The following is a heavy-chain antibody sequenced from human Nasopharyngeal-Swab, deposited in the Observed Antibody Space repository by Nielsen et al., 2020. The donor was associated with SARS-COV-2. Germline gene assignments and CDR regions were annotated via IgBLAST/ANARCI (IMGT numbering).Heavy chain of an antibody. D-gene: IGHD6-13*01. Sequence: SGPTLVHPTQTLTLTCTFSGFSLSTSGMCVSWIRQPPGKALEWLARIDWDDDKYYSTSLKTRLTISKDTSKNQVVLTMTNMDPVDTATYYCAHRTSSSWYGDWFDPWGQGTLVTVSS. CDR1: GFSLSTSGMC. CDR2: IDWDDDK. V-gene: IGHV2-70*12. J-gene: IGHJ5*02. CDR3: AHRTSSSWYGDWFDP.